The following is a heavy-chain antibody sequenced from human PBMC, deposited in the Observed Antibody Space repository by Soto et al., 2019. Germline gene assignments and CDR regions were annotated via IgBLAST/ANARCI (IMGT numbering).Heavy chain of an antibody. CDR1: GFTFSSYA. V-gene: IGHV3-30-3*01. CDR3: ARAGGSYFVY. Sequence: GGSLRLSCAASGFTFSSYAMHWVRQAPGKGLEWVAVISYDGSNKYYADSVKGRFTISRDNSKNTLYLQMNSLRAEDTAVYYCARAGGSYFVYWGQGTLVTVSS. CDR2: ISYDGSNK. D-gene: IGHD1-26*01. J-gene: IGHJ4*02.